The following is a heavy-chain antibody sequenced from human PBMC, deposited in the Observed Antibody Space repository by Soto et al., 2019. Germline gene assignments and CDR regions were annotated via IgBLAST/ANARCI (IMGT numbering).Heavy chain of an antibody. CDR3: AIRVVPAAIRFYYYGMDV. Sequence: EGSLRLSCAATRFTFSSYAMSWVRQAPEKGLEWVSAISGSGGSTYYADSVKGRFTISRDNSKSTLYLQKKNLKAEDAAVYYCAIRVVPAAIRFYYYGMDVWGQGCTVTVAS. V-gene: IGHV3-23*01. J-gene: IGHJ6*02. CDR1: RFTFSSYA. D-gene: IGHD2-2*02. CDR2: ISGSGGST.